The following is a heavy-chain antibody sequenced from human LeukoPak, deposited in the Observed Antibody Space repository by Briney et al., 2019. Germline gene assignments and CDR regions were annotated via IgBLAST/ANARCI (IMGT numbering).Heavy chain of an antibody. CDR3: ARSRYGIFDY. Sequence: SETLSLTCTVSGGSISSSSYYWGWIRQPPGKGLEWIGSIYYSGSTYYNPSLKSRVTISVDTSKNQFSLKLSSVTAADTAVYYCARSRYGIFDYWGQGTLVTVSS. CDR1: GGSISSSSYY. J-gene: IGHJ4*02. CDR2: IYYSGST. D-gene: IGHD4-17*01. V-gene: IGHV4-39*01.